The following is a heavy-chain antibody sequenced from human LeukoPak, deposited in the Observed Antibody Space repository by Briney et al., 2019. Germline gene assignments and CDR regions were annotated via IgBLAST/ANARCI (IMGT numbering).Heavy chain of an antibody. CDR1: GFTFSSYA. J-gene: IGHJ4*02. CDR3: AKFQGGYHPDDY. D-gene: IGHD3-22*01. CDR2: ISYDGSNK. V-gene: IGHV3-30*18. Sequence: GGSLRLSCAASGFTFSSYAMSWVRQAPGKGLEWVAVISYDGSNKYYADSVKGRFTISRDNSKNTLYLQMNSLRAEDTAVYYCAKFQGGYHPDDYWGQGTLVTVSS.